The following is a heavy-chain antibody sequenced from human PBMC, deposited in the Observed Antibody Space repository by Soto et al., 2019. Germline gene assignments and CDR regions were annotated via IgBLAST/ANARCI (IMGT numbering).Heavy chain of an antibody. V-gene: IGHV6-1*01. D-gene: IGHD3-10*01. CDR1: GYSVSSDITS. Sequence: QGQLQQSGPGLVKPSQTLSLTCAISGYSVSSDITSWNWIRQSPSRGLEWLGRTYYRSKLFHDYAASVKSRITINPDTSKNQFSLELNYMTPEDTAVYYCARGNAIDVWGQGTVVTGSS. J-gene: IGHJ3*01. CDR3: ARGNAIDV. CDR2: TYYRSKLFH.